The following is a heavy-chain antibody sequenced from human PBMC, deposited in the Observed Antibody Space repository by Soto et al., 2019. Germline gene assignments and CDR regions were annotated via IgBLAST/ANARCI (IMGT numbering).Heavy chain of an antibody. V-gene: IGHV3-30*18. CDR2: ISYDGSNK. Sequence: GGSLRLSCAASGFTFSSYGMHWVRQAPGKGLEWVAVISYDGSNKYYADSVKGRFTISRDNSKNTLYLQMNSLRAEDTAVYYCAKDALVGATMSCIDYWGQGTLVTVSS. D-gene: IGHD1-26*01. CDR1: GFTFSSYG. J-gene: IGHJ4*02. CDR3: AKDALVGATMSCIDY.